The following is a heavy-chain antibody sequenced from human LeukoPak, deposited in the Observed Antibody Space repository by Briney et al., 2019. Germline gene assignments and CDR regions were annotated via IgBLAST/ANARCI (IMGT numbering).Heavy chain of an antibody. J-gene: IGHJ4*02. V-gene: IGHV1-46*01. CDR3: ASSLGYSSGWYHY. Sequence: VASVKVSCKASGGTFSSYAISWVRQAPGQGLEWMGIINPSGGSTSYAQKFQGRVTMTRDTSTSTVYMELSSLRSEDTAVYYCASSLGYSSGWYHYWGQGTLVTVSS. CDR1: GGTFSSYA. D-gene: IGHD6-19*01. CDR2: INPSGGST.